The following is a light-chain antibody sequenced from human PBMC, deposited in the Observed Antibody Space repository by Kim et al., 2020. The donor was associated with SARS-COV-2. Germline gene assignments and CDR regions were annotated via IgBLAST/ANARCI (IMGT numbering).Light chain of an antibody. CDR2: EAA. Sequence: DIQMTQSPATLYASVGDTVTITCRASQTIYKWLTWYQQKPGKAPKLLMFEAAVLRSGVPSRFSGSGYGTEFTLTITNVQPDDFATYYCQQYTTYSATFGQGTKLEI. CDR1: QTIYKW. CDR3: QQYTTYSAT. J-gene: IGKJ2*01. V-gene: IGKV1-5*03.